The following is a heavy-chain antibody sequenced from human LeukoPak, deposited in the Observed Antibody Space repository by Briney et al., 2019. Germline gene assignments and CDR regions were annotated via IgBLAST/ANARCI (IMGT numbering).Heavy chain of an antibody. CDR1: GYTFTGYY. V-gene: IGHV1-2*06. CDR3: ARSGQQLGPYYYYYMDV. Sequence: GASVKVSCKASGYTFTGYYMHWVRQAPGQGLEWMGRINPNSGGTNYAQKFQGRVTMTRDTSISTAYMELSRLGSDDTAVYYCARSGQQLGPYYYYYMDVWGKGTTVTISS. J-gene: IGHJ6*03. D-gene: IGHD6-13*01. CDR2: INPNSGGT.